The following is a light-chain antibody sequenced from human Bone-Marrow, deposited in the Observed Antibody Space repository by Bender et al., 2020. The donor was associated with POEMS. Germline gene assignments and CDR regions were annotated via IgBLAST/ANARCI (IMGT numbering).Light chain of an antibody. Sequence: SYELTQPPSVSLSPGQTARIACSGDALPNQYAYWYQQKPGQAPVLLISKDSERPLGIPDRFSGSSSGTTVTLTISGAQAEDEADYYCQTWGTGIVVFGGGTKLTVL. J-gene: IGLJ2*01. CDR1: ALPNQY. CDR3: QTWGTGIVV. V-gene: IGLV3-25*03. CDR2: KDS.